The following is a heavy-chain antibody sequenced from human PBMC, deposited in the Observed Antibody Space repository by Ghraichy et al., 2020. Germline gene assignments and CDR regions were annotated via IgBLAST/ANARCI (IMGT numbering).Heavy chain of an antibody. D-gene: IGHD3-10*01. CDR2: INHSGST. V-gene: IGHV4-34*01. Sequence: GGSFSGYYWSWIRQPPGKGLEWIGEINHSGSTNYNPSLKSRVTISVDTSKNQFSLKLSSVTAADTAVYYCARGPLWFGELSSFDYWGQGTLVTVSS. CDR1: GGSFSGYY. CDR3: ARGPLWFGELSSFDY. J-gene: IGHJ4*02.